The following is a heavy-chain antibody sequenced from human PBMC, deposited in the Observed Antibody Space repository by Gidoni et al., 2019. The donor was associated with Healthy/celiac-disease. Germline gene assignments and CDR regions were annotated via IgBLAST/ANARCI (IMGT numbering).Heavy chain of an antibody. CDR3: ARVPRVGYSYGGGSDY. Sequence: QLQLQQWGAGLSKPSETLSLTCSVHGGSFSGYYWSWIRQPPGKGLEWIGEINHSGSTNYNTSLTSRITISVDTSKNQFSLKLSSVTAADTAVYYCARVPRVGYSYGGGSDYWGQGTLVTVSS. CDR2: INHSGST. J-gene: IGHJ4*02. D-gene: IGHD5-18*01. V-gene: IGHV4-34*01. CDR1: GGSFSGYY.